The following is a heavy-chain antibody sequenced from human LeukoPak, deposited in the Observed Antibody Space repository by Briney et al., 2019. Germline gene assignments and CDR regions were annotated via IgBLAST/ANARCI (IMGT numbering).Heavy chain of an antibody. CDR1: GFTFSSYA. D-gene: IGHD4-17*01. CDR2: ISYDGSNK. CDR3: ARDLTGTTVTTVSNY. J-gene: IGHJ4*02. Sequence: SGGSLRLSWAASGFTFSSYAMHWVRQAPGKGLEWVAVISYDGSNKYYADSVKGRFTISRDNSKNTLYLQMNSLRAEDTAVYYCARDLTGTTVTTVSNYWGQGTLVTVSS. V-gene: IGHV3-30-3*01.